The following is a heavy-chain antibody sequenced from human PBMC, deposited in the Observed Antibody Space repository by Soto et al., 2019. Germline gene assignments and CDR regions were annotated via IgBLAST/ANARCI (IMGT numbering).Heavy chain of an antibody. CDR1: GFTFNNAW. Sequence: GGSLRLSCAASGFTFNNAWMSWVRQAPVKGLEWVGRIKSNTDGGTTDYAAPVKGRFTISRDDSKNTLYLQMNSLKTEDTAVYYCTTVGEYYASGSFYAYRDRPAYWGQGTLVTVSS. CDR2: IKSNTDGGTT. D-gene: IGHD3-10*01. CDR3: TTVGEYYASGSFYAYRDRPAY. J-gene: IGHJ4*02. V-gene: IGHV3-15*01.